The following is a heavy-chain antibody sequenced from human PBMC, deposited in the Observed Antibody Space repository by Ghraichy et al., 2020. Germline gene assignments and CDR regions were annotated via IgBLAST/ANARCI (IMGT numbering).Heavy chain of an antibody. D-gene: IGHD5-18*01. J-gene: IGHJ4*02. Sequence: SQTLSLTCAVSGGSISSGGYSWSWIRPPPGKGLEWIGYIYHSGSTYYNPSLKSRVNISVDRSKNRFSLKLSSVTAADTAVYYCVRGLGGYSYGFDYWGQGTLVTVSS. CDR3: VRGLGGYSYGFDY. CDR1: GGSISSGGYS. CDR2: IYHSGST. V-gene: IGHV4-30-2*01.